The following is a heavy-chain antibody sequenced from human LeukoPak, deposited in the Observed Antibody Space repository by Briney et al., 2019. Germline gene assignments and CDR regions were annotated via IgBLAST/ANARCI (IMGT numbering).Heavy chain of an antibody. CDR1: GGSISSYY. J-gene: IGHJ4*02. V-gene: IGHV4-59*01. D-gene: IGHD3-22*01. CDR3: AQTLPSGCQDY. Sequence: SETLSLTCTVSGGSISSYYWSWIRQPPGKGLEWIAYIYYSGTTNYNPSLKSRVTISVDTSKNQFSLKLSSVTAADTAVYYCAQTLPSGCQDYWGQGALVTVSS. CDR2: IYYSGTT.